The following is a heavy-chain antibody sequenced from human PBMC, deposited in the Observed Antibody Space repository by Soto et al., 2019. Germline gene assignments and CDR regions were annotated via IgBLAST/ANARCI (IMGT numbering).Heavy chain of an antibody. CDR2: ISYDGTDQ. Sequence: QVQVEEFGGGVVQPGRSLRLSCAGPGFTFSDYGFHWVRQAPGKGLEWVAMISYDGTDQYYRDSVQGRFTISRDDSKHTVYLQMNSLRAEDTAMYYCVRSTYCNGGSCYPQYWGPGTLVTVSS. CDR1: GFTFSDYG. J-gene: IGHJ4*02. D-gene: IGHD2-15*01. V-gene: IGHV3-30*03. CDR3: VRSTYCNGGSCYPQY.